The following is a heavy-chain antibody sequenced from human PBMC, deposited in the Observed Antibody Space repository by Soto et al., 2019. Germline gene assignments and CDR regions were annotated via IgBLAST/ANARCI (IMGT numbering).Heavy chain of an antibody. J-gene: IGHJ6*03. CDR1: GDGGSSNTAA. Sequence: SQTLALTCAISGDGGSSNTAAWHWIRQSPSRGLEWLGRTYFRSRWYNDYAVSVKSRITINADTSKNQFSLHLNSVSPEDTAVYYCARDLASGHSNYDDYVDVWGKGTAVTVS. V-gene: IGHV6-1*01. D-gene: IGHD5-12*01. CDR2: TYFRSRWYN. CDR3: ARDLASGHSNYDDYVDV.